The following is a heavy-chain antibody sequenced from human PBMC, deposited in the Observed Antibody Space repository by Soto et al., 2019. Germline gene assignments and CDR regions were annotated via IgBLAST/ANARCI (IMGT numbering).Heavy chain of an antibody. CDR1: GYTFIGFS. CDR3: SKGRWTVGHCSGGSCYDGMDV. D-gene: IGHD2-15*01. V-gene: IGHV1-2*02. Sequence: ASVKVSCKASGYTFIGFSLHWVRQAPGQGLEWMGWINPKSGDTNYAEKFQGGVTMTRDTSINTVYMELNSLNPDDTAVYYCSKGRWTVGHCSGGSCYDGMDVWGQGTTVTVSS. J-gene: IGHJ6*02. CDR2: INPKSGDT.